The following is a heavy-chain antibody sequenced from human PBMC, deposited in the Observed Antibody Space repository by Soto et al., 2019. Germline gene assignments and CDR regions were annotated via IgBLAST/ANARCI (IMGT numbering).Heavy chain of an antibody. J-gene: IGHJ4*02. CDR2: IYHTGST. CDR3: ARAHYGPSGYYFDS. Sequence: QVQLQESGSGLVKPSQTLSLTCTVSGDSISSGGYSGSWIRQPPQKGLEWIGYIYHTGSTSSSPSLKSRVTISVDQSKNQFALLLNSVTAADTSIYYCARAHYGPSGYYFDSWGQGTLFTVSS. CDR1: GDSISSGGYS. D-gene: IGHD3-22*01. V-gene: IGHV4-30-2*01.